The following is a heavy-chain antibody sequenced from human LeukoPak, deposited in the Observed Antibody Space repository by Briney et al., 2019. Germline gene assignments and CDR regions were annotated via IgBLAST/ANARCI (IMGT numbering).Heavy chain of an antibody. D-gene: IGHD2-21*02. Sequence: PGGSLRLSCSASGFTFSTYAMNWVRQTPGKGLEWLSHISGMSSTIFYADSVKGRFTISRDNTNSSLYLQMNSLRAEDTAVYYCARDHDIVVVTAILDYWGQGTLVTVSS. CDR1: GFTFSTYA. CDR3: ARDHDIVVVTAILDY. J-gene: IGHJ4*02. CDR2: ISGMSSTI. V-gene: IGHV3-48*01.